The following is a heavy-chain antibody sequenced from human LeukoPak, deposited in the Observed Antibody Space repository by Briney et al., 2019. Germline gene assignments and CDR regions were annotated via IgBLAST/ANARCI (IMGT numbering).Heavy chain of an antibody. J-gene: IGHJ4*02. CDR2: IKWKGANI. CDR3: ARGYCSGNTCYFFDH. CDR1: GFTFGDYG. D-gene: IGHD2-15*01. Sequence: GGSLRLSCAASGFTFGDYGMSWVRQGPGKGLEWVSGIKWKGANISYADSVRGRFTIFRDDAKNSLYLQMNSLRAEDTAFYYCARGYCSGNTCYFFDHWGQGTLVTVSS. V-gene: IGHV3-20*04.